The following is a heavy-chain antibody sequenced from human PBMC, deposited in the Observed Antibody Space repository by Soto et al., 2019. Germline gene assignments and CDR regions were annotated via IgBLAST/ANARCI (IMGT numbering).Heavy chain of an antibody. CDR1: GFTFSRYA. CDR3: AKVSWPRGIAVAGPFDWYYFDY. D-gene: IGHD6-19*01. Sequence: HPGGSLRLSCAASGFTFSRYAMSWVRQAPGKGLEWVSAISGSGGSTYYADSVKGRFTISRDNSKNTLYLQMNSLRAEDTAVYYCAKVSWPRGIAVAGPFDWYYFDYWGQGTLVTVSS. J-gene: IGHJ4*02. V-gene: IGHV3-23*01. CDR2: ISGSGGST.